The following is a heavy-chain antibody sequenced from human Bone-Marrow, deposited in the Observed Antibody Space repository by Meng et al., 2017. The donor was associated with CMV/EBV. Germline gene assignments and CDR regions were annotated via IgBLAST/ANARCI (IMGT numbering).Heavy chain of an antibody. J-gene: IGHJ6*02. CDR1: GYSFPSYW. CDR2: IYPADSDT. CDR3: ARHSRRITMVRGAIPYYYYYGMDV. Sequence: KVSCKGSGYSFPSYWIAWVRQMPGKGLEWVGIIYPADSDTRYSPSFQGQVTISVDKSISTAYLQWSSLKASDTAIYYCARHSRRITMVRGAIPYYYYYGMDVWGQGTTVTVSS. D-gene: IGHD3-10*01. V-gene: IGHV5-51*01.